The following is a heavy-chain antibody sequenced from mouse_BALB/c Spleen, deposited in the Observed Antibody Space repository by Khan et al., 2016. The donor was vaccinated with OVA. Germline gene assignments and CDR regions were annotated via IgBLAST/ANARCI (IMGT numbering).Heavy chain of an antibody. CDR1: GYTFTRNT. J-gene: IGHJ4*01. V-gene: IGHV1-4*01. CDR2: INPRSSYT. CDR3: ARRTTDYAMDY. Sequence: QVQLQQSGAELARPGASVKMSCKASGYTFTRNTMHWVKQRPGQGLEWIGYINPRSSYTNYNQKFKDKDTLTAEKSSSTAYMQLRSLTSEDSAVYYCARRTTDYAMDYWGQGTSVTVSS. D-gene: IGHD2-14*01.